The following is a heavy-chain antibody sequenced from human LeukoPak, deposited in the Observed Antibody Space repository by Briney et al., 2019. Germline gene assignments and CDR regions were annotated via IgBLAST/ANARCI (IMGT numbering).Heavy chain of an antibody. CDR2: IWYDGSNK. V-gene: IGHV3-33*08. Sequence: GGSLRLSCAASGFTFSSYAMHWVRQAPGKGLEWVAVIWYDGSNKYYADSVKGRFTISRDNSKNTLYLQMNSLRAEDTAVYYCARDNLRSTSGSYYLFGYWGQGTLVTVSS. CDR3: ARDNLRSTSGSYYLFGY. CDR1: GFTFSSYA. J-gene: IGHJ4*02. D-gene: IGHD1-26*01.